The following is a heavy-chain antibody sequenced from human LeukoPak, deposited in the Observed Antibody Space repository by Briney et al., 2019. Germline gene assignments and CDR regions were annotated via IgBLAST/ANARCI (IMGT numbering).Heavy chain of an antibody. CDR3: AKDGSSSGFGRNWFAP. CDR2: IWYDGINK. V-gene: IGHV3-33*06. CDR1: GFTFSSYG. D-gene: IGHD6-6*01. Sequence: GGSLRLSCAASGFTFSSYGMHWVRQAPGKGLEWVGVIWYDGINKYYALSVKAPFTISRDNSKTTLYLQMNSLRPENTAVYYCAKDGSSSGFGRNWFAPWGQGTLVTVSS. J-gene: IGHJ5*02.